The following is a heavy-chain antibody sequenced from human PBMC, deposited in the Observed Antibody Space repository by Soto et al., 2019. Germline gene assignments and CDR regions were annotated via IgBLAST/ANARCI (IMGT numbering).Heavy chain of an antibody. Sequence: GESLKISCKASGYSSTSYWIGWVRQMPGKGLEWMGIIYPGDSDTRYSPSFQGQVTISADKSINTAYLQWSSLEASDTAMYYCARPEAYGNYPFDYWGQGTLVTVSS. D-gene: IGHD4-17*01. J-gene: IGHJ4*02. CDR3: ARPEAYGNYPFDY. CDR2: IYPGDSDT. V-gene: IGHV5-51*01. CDR1: GYSSTSYW.